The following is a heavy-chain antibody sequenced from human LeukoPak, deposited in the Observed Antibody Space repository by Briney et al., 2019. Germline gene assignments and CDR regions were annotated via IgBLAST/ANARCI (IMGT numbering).Heavy chain of an antibody. V-gene: IGHV1-18*01. CDR2: ISAYNGNT. D-gene: IGHD3-10*01. CDR1: GCTFTSYG. Sequence: ASVKVSCKASGCTFTSYGISWVRQAPGQGLEWMGWISAYNGNTNYAQKLQGRVTMTTDTSTSTAYMELRSLRSDDTAVYYCARDRGAAGSYYYMDVWGKGTTVTVSS. CDR3: ARDRGAAGSYYYMDV. J-gene: IGHJ6*03.